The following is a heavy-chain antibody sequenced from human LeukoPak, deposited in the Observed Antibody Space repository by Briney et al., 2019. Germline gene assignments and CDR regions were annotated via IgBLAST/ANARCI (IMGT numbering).Heavy chain of an antibody. D-gene: IGHD1-1*01. V-gene: IGHV4-4*07. J-gene: IGHJ6*03. CDR3: ARQLRGQGYYMDV. Sequence: KPSETLSLTCTVSGGSITSYYWSWIRQPAGKGLEWIGRIHTSGSTSYNPSLKSRVTMSVDTSKNQFSLKLSSVTAADTAVYYCARQLRGQGYYMDVWGKGTTVTISS. CDR2: IHTSGST. CDR1: GGSITSYY.